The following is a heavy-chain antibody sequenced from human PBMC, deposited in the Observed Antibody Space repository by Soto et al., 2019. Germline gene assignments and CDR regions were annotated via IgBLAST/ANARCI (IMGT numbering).Heavy chain of an antibody. CDR1: GFTFSDHY. CDR3: AKGGYSGPRLECDH. Sequence: GGSLRLSCAASGFTFSDHYMSWIRQAPGKGLEWVSYISSSGSTIYYADSVKGRFTISRDNAKNSLYLQMNSLRAEDTAVYFCAKGGYSGPRLECDHWGQGTQVTVSS. J-gene: IGHJ4*02. CDR2: ISSSGSTI. V-gene: IGHV3-11*01. D-gene: IGHD1-26*01.